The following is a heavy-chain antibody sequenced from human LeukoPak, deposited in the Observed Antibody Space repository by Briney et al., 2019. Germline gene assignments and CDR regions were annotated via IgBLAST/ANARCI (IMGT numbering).Heavy chain of an antibody. Sequence: SETLSLTCAVSGGSISSGGYSWSWIRQPPGKGLEWIGYIYHSGSTYYNPSLKSRATISVDRSKNQFSLKLSSVTAADTAVYYCAREEAGNFDYWGQGTLVTVSS. CDR1: GGSISSGGYS. D-gene: IGHD1-1*01. CDR2: IYHSGST. V-gene: IGHV4-30-2*01. J-gene: IGHJ4*02. CDR3: AREEAGNFDY.